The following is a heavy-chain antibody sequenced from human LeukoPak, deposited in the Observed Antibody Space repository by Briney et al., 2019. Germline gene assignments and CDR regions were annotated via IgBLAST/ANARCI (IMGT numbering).Heavy chain of an antibody. D-gene: IGHD3-10*01. CDR2: IYYSGST. J-gene: IGHJ5*02. CDR3: ARHNYYGSGSYYWFDP. Sequence: PSETLSLTCTVSGGSISSYYWSWIRRPPGKGLEWIGYIYYSGSTNYNPSLKSRVTISVDTSKNQFSLKLSSVTAADTAVYYCARHNYYGSGSYYWFDPWGQGTLVTVSS. V-gene: IGHV4-59*08. CDR1: GGSISSYY.